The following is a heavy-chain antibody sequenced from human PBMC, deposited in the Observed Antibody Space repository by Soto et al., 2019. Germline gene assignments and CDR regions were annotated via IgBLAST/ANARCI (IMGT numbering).Heavy chain of an antibody. CDR1: GDSVSSNSAA. CDR3: ARGRHYYDSSGYYYYFDY. Sequence: QSQTLSLTCAISGDSVSSNSAAWNWIRQSPSRGLEWLGRTYYRSKWYNDYAVSVKSRITINPDTSKNQFSLQLNSVTPEDTAVYYCARGRHYYDSSGYYYYFDYWGQGTLVTVSS. CDR2: TYYRSKWYN. V-gene: IGHV6-1*01. J-gene: IGHJ4*02. D-gene: IGHD3-22*01.